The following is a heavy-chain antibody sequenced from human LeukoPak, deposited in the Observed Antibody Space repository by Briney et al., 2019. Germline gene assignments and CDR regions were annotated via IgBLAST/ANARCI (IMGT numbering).Heavy chain of an antibody. CDR1: GYTFTGHY. CDR3: ARGDIVVVTAILGYFQH. CDR2: INPNSGGT. J-gene: IGHJ1*01. Sequence: VASVKVSCKASGYTFTGHYMHWVRQAPGQGLEWMGWINPNSGGTNYAQKFQGRVTMTRDTSISTAYMELSRLRSDDTAVYYCARGDIVVVTAILGYFQHWGQGTLVTVSS. D-gene: IGHD2-21*02. V-gene: IGHV1-2*02.